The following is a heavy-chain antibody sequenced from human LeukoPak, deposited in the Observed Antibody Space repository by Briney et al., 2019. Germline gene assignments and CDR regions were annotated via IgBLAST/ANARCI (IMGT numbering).Heavy chain of an antibody. Sequence: PSETLSLTCSVSGDSISSGSYYWGWIRQPPGKGLVWIGIIYYIGSTYYNPSLKSRVTISVDTSKNQFSLKLSSVTAADTAVYYCARLTYNWNSIDYWGQGTLVTVSS. J-gene: IGHJ4*02. V-gene: IGHV4-39*01. D-gene: IGHD1-7*01. CDR2: IYYIGST. CDR1: GDSISSGSYY. CDR3: ARLTYNWNSIDY.